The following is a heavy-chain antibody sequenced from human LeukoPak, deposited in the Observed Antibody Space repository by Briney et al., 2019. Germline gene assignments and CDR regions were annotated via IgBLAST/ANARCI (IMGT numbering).Heavy chain of an antibody. V-gene: IGHV4-34*01. CDR3: ARLGDYSNRAYNWFDP. J-gene: IGHJ5*02. Sequence: SETLSLTCAVYGGSFSGYYWSWIRQPPGKGLEWIGSIYYSGSTYYNPSLKSRATISVDTSKNQFSLKLSSVTAADTAVYYCARLGDYSNRAYNWFDPWGQGTLVTVSS. CDR2: IYYSGST. CDR1: GGSFSGYY. D-gene: IGHD4-11*01.